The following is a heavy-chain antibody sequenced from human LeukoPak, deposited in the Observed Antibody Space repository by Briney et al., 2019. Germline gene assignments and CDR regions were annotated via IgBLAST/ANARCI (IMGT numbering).Heavy chain of an antibody. V-gene: IGHV4-4*02. J-gene: IGHJ4*02. CDR1: GGSISSSNW. D-gene: IGHD1-1*01. CDR3: ARTSNYWSPYFDY. Sequence: SGTLSLTCAVSGGSISSSNWWSWVRQPPGKGLEWIGEIYHSGSTNYNPSLKSRVTISVDKSKNQFSLKLSSVTAADTAVYYCARTSNYWSPYFDYWGQGALVTVSS. CDR2: IYHSGST.